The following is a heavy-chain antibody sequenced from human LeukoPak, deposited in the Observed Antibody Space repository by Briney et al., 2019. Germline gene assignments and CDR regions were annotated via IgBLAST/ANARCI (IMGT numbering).Heavy chain of an antibody. V-gene: IGHV4-61*09. CDR3: ARGIESYGDYGY. Sequence: SQTLSLTCTVSGGSISSGSYYWSWIRQPAGKGLEWIAYMYNSGSTNYNPSLKSRVTISIDTSKNQFSLKLSSLTAADTAIYYCARGIESYGDYGYWGQGILVTVSS. J-gene: IGHJ4*02. CDR2: MYNSGST. CDR1: GGSISSGSYY. D-gene: IGHD4-17*01.